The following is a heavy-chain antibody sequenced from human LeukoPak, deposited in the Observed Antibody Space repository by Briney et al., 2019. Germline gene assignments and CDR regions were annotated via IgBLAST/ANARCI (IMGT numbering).Heavy chain of an antibody. D-gene: IGHD3-22*01. CDR1: GLTFSNAW. CDR2: IQSKTDGEAT. J-gene: IGHJ5*02. Sequence: GGSLRLSCAASGLTFSNAWMSWVRQAPGKGLEWVGLIQSKTDGEATDYAAPMKGRFTISRDDSKSTLYLQINSLKTEDTAVYYCTTVRYYDTNGPFWFDPWGQGTLVTVSS. V-gene: IGHV3-15*01. CDR3: TTVRYYDTNGPFWFDP.